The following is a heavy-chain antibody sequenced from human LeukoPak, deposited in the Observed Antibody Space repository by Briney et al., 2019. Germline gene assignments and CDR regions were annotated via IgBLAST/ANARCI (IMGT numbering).Heavy chain of an antibody. J-gene: IGHJ4*02. CDR2: IEQDGSEK. CDR3: ARDPYYGGFDY. CDR1: GFTFSTYW. Sequence: PGGSLRLSCAVSGFTFSTYWMNWVRQAPGKGLEWVADIEQDGSEKYYVDSVKGRFTISRDNAKNSLYLQMNSLRAEDTAVYYCARDPYYGGFDYWGQGTLVTVSS. V-gene: IGHV3-7*04. D-gene: IGHD4-23*01.